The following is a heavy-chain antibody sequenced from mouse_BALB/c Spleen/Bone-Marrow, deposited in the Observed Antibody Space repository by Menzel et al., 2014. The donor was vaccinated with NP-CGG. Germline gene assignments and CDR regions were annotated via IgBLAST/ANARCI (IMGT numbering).Heavy chain of an antibody. CDR3: ALNWDSAY. J-gene: IGHJ3*01. CDR2: INNGGTYT. D-gene: IGHD4-1*02. V-gene: IGHV5-6*01. Sequence: EVQGVESGGDLVKPGGSLKLSCAASGFTFSSYGMSWVRQTPDKRLEWVATINNGGTYTYYPDIVKGRFTISRDNAKNTLYLQMSSLKSEDTAMYYCALNWDSAYWGQGTLVTVSA. CDR1: GFTFSSYG.